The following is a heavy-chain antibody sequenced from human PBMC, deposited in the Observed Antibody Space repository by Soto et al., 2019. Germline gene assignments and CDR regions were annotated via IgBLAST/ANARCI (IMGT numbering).Heavy chain of an antibody. D-gene: IGHD2-21*01. CDR1: GFTFSSYS. Sequence: GGSLRLSCAASGFTFSSYSMNWVRQAPGKGLEWVSSISSSSYIYYADSAKGRFTISRDNAKNSLYLQMNSLRAEDTAVYYCARDVALYYYGMDVWGQGTTVTVSS. CDR2: ISSSSYI. J-gene: IGHJ6*02. CDR3: ARDVALYYYGMDV. V-gene: IGHV3-21*01.